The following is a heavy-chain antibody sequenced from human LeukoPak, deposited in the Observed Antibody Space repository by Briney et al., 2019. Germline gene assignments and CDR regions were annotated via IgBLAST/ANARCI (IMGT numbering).Heavy chain of an antibody. CDR2: IYHDGSDK. J-gene: IGHJ4*02. D-gene: IGHD2-2*01. CDR1: GFTFSSYG. Sequence: GGSLRLSCAASGFTFSSYGMHWVRQAPGKGLEGVADIYHDGSDKYYAVSVKGRFTISRDNSNNTLYLQMSSLRAEDTAVYYCAKRYCTSTSCLYIDYWGQGTLVTVSS. V-gene: IGHV3-30*18. CDR3: AKRYCTSTSCLYIDY.